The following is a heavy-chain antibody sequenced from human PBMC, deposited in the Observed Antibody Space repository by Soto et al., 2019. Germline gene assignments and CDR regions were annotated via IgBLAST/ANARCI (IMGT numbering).Heavy chain of an antibody. CDR1: GFTFDDYA. V-gene: IGHV3-9*01. D-gene: IGHD3-9*01. CDR2: ISWNSGSI. Sequence: EVQLVESGGGLVQSGRSLRLSCAASGFTFDDYAMHWVRQAPGKGLEWVSGISWNSGSIGYADSVKGRFTISRDNAKNSLYLQMNSLRAEDTALYYCAKGNDWGLGGDFDYWGQGTLVTVSS. J-gene: IGHJ4*02. CDR3: AKGNDWGLGGDFDY.